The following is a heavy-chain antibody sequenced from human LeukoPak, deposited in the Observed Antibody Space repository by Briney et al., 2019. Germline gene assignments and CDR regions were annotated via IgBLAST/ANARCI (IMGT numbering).Heavy chain of an antibody. CDR1: GGSFSGYY. CDR2: INHSGST. D-gene: IGHD1-1*01. Sequence: PSETLSLTCAVYGGSFSGYYWSWIRQPPGKGLEWIGEINHSGSTNYNPSLKSRVTISVDTSNNQFSLRLSSVTAADTAVYYCARDLGGVTTGHDAFDIWGQGTMVTVSS. J-gene: IGHJ3*02. V-gene: IGHV4-34*01. CDR3: ARDLGGVTTGHDAFDI.